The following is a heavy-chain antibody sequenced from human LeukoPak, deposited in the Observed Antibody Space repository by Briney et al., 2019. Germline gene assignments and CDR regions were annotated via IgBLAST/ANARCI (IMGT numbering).Heavy chain of an antibody. D-gene: IGHD4-23*01. J-gene: IGHJ3*02. CDR1: GGSISSCGYS. Sequence: PSQTLSLTCAVSGGSISSCGYSWSWIRQPPGKGLEWIGYIYHSGSTYYNPSLKSRVTISVDRSKNQFSLKLSSVTAADTAVYYCARVYGGNFGDGAFDIWGQGTMVTVSS. CDR2: IYHSGST. CDR3: ARVYGGNFGDGAFDI. V-gene: IGHV4-30-2*01.